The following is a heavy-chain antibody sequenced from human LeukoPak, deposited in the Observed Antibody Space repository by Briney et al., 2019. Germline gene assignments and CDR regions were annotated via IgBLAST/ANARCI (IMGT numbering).Heavy chain of an antibody. V-gene: IGHV4-34*01. Sequence: RSSETLSLTCAVYGGSFSGYYWSWIRQPPGKGLEWIGEINHSGSTNYNPSLKSRVTISVDTSKNQFSLKLSSVTVADTAVYYCARRRRGWFGGPHQGWFDPWGQGTLVTVSS. J-gene: IGHJ5*02. CDR1: GGSFSGYY. CDR2: INHSGST. CDR3: ARRRRGWFGGPHQGWFDP. D-gene: IGHD3-10*01.